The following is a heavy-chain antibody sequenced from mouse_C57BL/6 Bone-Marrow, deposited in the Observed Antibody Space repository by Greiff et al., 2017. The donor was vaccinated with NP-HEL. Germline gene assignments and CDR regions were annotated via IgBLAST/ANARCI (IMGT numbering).Heavy chain of an antibody. Sequence: EVMLVESGEGLVKPGGSLKLSCAASGFTFSSYAMSWVRQTPEKRLEWVAYISRGGDYIYYADTVKGRFTISRDNARNTLYLQMSSLKSEDTAMYYCTRDDDGYYDYWGQGTTLTVSS. V-gene: IGHV5-9-1*02. CDR1: GFTFSSYA. D-gene: IGHD2-3*01. CDR3: TRDDDGYYDY. CDR2: ISRGGDYI. J-gene: IGHJ2*01.